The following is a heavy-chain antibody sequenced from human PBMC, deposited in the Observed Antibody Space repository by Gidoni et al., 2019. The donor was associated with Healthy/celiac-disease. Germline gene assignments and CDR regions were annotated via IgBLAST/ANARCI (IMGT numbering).Heavy chain of an antibody. CDR1: GFTFRSYA. D-gene: IGHD2-15*01. V-gene: IGHV3-30*04. CDR2: ISYDGSNK. CDR3: ARERRWTHDY. J-gene: IGHJ4*02. Sequence: QVQLVESGGGVVQPGRSLRLSCAASGFTFRSYAMHWVRQAPGKGLEWVAVISYDGSNKYYADSVKGRFTISRDNSKNTLYLQMNSLRAEDTAVYYCARERRWTHDYWGQGTLVTVSS.